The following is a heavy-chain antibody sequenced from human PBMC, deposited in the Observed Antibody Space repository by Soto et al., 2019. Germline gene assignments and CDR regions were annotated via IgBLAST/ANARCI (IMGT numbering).Heavy chain of an antibody. CDR2: INDDGSST. CDR3: TRDVQFQSFDS. Sequence: PGGSLRLSCASSGFTFNNYVMHWVRQAPGKGLVWVSRINDDGSSTRYADSVKGRFTMSRDNAQNTVHLQMNSLRAEDTGVYYCTRDVQFQSFDSWGQGTLVTVSS. J-gene: IGHJ4*02. V-gene: IGHV3-74*01. D-gene: IGHD4-4*01. CDR1: GFTFNNYV.